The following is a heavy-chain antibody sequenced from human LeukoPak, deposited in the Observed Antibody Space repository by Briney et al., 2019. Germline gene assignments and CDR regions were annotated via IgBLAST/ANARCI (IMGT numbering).Heavy chain of an antibody. Sequence: GGSLILSCASSGFIFSDHDMDWIRPAPGKGLEWVSYVSRSGTTKYYADSVKGRFTISRDNADNSLYLQLNSLRAEDTAVYYCAREGRGYYGDFDYWGQGTLVTVSS. CDR3: AREGRGYYGDFDY. CDR2: VSRSGTTK. V-gene: IGHV3-11*01. CDR1: GFIFSDHD. D-gene: IGHD3-22*01. J-gene: IGHJ4*02.